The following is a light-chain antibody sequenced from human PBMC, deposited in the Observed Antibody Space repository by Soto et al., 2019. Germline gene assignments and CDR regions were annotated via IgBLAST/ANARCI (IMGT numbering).Light chain of an antibody. J-gene: IGKJ2*01. CDR2: GTS. CDR1: QSISSY. CDR3: QQSYSAPRT. Sequence: DIQMTQSPSSLPASVGDRISITCRASQSISSYLSWYQQKPGKAPKLLLYGTSNLQSGVPSRFSGSGSETGFTLTISSLQPEDFATYYCQQSYSAPRTFGQGTKVEIK. V-gene: IGKV1-39*01.